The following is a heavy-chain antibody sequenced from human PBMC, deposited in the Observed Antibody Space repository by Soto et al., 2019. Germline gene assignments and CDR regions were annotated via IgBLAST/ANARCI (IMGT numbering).Heavy chain of an antibody. CDR1: GFLFSSHG. CDR2: IWHDGSKI. D-gene: IGHD1-20*01. V-gene: IGHV3-33*01. J-gene: IGHJ4*02. CDR3: ARDDGITVLNS. Sequence: QVQLVESGGGVVQPGRPLRLSCATSGFLFSSHGYHWVRQAPGKGLEWVGAIWHDGSKIYYADSVKGRFTISRDDSKNTLYLQMNSLSAADTAVYHCARDDGITVLNSWGQGTLVTVSS.